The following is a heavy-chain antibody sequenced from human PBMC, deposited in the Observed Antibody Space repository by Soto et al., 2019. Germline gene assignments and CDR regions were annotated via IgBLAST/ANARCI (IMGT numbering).Heavy chain of an antibody. CDR2: ISYDGSKR. D-gene: IGHD3-9*01. CDR3: AKGGGAPGYPIDY. Sequence: ESGGGVVQPGKSLRLSCVGSGFTFGNYAMYWVRQAPGKGLEWVAFISYDGSKRYHADSVKGQFTISRDNARKTLYFQMDRLRPEDTAVYYCAKGGGAPGYPIDYWGQGTLVTVSS. J-gene: IGHJ4*02. CDR1: GFTFGNYA. V-gene: IGHV3-30*18.